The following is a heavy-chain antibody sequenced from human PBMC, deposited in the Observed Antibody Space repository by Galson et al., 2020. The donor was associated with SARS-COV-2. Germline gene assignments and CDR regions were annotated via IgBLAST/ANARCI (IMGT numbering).Heavy chain of an antibody. D-gene: IGHD6-13*01. CDR1: GFTFSSYA. V-gene: IGHV3-23*01. CDR2: ISGSGGST. CDR3: AKDRVGQQLVDIDY. J-gene: IGHJ4*02. Sequence: GESLKISCAASGFTFSSYAMSWVRQAPGKGLEWVSAISGSGGSTYYADSVKGRFTISRDNSKNTLYLQMNSLRAEDTAVYYCAKDRVGQQLVDIDYWGQGTLVTVSS.